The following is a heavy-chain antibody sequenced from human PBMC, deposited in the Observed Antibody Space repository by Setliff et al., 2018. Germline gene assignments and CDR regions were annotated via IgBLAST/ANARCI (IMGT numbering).Heavy chain of an antibody. J-gene: IGHJ4*02. CDR3: ARDRSHNYYDSSGYSPEK. Sequence: GGSLRLSCAASGFTFSSYSMNWVRQAPGKGLEWVSSISSSSSYIYYTDSVKGRFTISRDNAKNSLYLQMNSLRAEDTAVYYCARDRSHNYYDSSGYSPEKWGQGTLVTVSS. V-gene: IGHV3-21*01. CDR2: ISSSSSYI. CDR1: GFTFSSYS. D-gene: IGHD3-22*01.